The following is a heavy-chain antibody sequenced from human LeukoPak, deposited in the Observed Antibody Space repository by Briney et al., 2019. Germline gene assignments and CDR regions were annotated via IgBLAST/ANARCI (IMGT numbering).Heavy chain of an antibody. CDR1: GW. Sequence: GGSLRLSYAGSGWMHWVRQAPGKGLEWVSAISGSGGSTYYADSVKGRFTISRDNSKNTLYLQMNTLRAEDTAVYYCTKASRFGYSYGPREYFYYMDVWGKGTTVTISS. CDR2: ISGSGGST. V-gene: IGHV3-23*01. D-gene: IGHD5-18*01. J-gene: IGHJ6*03. CDR3: TKASRFGYSYGPREYFYYMDV.